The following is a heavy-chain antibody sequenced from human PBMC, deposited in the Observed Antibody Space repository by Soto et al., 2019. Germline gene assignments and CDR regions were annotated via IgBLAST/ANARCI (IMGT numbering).Heavy chain of an antibody. Sequence: ETLSLTCTISGGSISVYYWSWVRQPPGHELEWIGYIYASGSPYYNPPLRSRVTISADTSKNQISRKLTSPTAADPAVYYCAGGVGSSPPRYWGRGTLVTVS. V-gene: IGHV4-59*01. CDR3: AGGVGSSPPRY. CDR2: IYASGSP. J-gene: IGHJ4*02. D-gene: IGHD1-26*01. CDR1: GGSISVYY.